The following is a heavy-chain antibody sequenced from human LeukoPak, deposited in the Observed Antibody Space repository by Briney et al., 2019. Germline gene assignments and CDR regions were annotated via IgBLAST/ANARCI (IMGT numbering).Heavy chain of an antibody. Sequence: PGGSLRLSCAASGFTFSSYWMHWVRRAPGKGLVWVSRINSDGSSTSYADSVKGRFTISRDNAKNTLYLQMNSLRAEDTAVYYCALNRGGSTRFDPWGQGTLVTVSS. CDR1: GFTFSSYW. D-gene: IGHD1/OR15-1a*01. CDR2: INSDGSST. J-gene: IGHJ5*02. V-gene: IGHV3-74*01. CDR3: ALNRGGSTRFDP.